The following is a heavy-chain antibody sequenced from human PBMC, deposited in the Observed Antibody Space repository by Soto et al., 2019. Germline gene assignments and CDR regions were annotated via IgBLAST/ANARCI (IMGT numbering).Heavy chain of an antibody. J-gene: IGHJ4*02. CDR1: GYSISSGYF. CDR3: AREVGATARAFDF. Sequence: LSLTCAVSGYSISSGYFWGWIRQPPGKGLEWIGSIHHRGSTYYNPSLKSRVTISVDTSKNQFSLKLRSVTAADTAVYFCAREVGATARAFDFWGQGTLVTVSS. V-gene: IGHV4-38-2*02. CDR2: IHHRGST. D-gene: IGHD1-26*01.